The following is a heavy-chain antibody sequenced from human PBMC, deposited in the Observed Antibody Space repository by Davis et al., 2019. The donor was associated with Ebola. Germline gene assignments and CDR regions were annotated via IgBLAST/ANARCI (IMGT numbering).Heavy chain of an antibody. D-gene: IGHD3-10*01. CDR3: ARGGGWFDP. V-gene: IGHV4-59*01. CDR1: GDSMSNFY. CDR2: ISYSGST. Sequence: SETLALTCTVSGDSMSNFYWSWIRQPPGKGLEWIGYISYSGSTNYNPSLKSRVTISVETSKNQFSLKLSSVTAADTAVYYCARGGGWFDPWGQGTLVTVSS. J-gene: IGHJ5*02.